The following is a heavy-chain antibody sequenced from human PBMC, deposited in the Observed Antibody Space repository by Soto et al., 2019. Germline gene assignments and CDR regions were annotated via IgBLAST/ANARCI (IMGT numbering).Heavy chain of an antibody. CDR2: IYYSGST. J-gene: IGHJ4*02. V-gene: IGHV4-59*01. D-gene: IGHD3-3*01. CDR1: GGSISSYY. Sequence: PSETLSLTCTVSGGSISSYYWSWIRQPPGKGVEWIGYIYYSGSTNYNPSLKSRVTISVDTSKNQFSLKLSSVSAADTAVYYCARGGYDFWSGYYTDYWGQGTLVTVSS. CDR3: ARGGYDFWSGYYTDY.